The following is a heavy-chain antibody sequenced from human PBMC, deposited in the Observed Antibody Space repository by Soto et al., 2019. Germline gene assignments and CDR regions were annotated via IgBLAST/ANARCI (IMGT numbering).Heavy chain of an antibody. CDR2: ISYDGSNK. CDR1: GFTFSSYV. J-gene: IGHJ6*02. V-gene: IGHV3-30*18. CDR3: AQDLEGYCSSTSCYTYFGLDV. D-gene: IGHD2-2*01. Sequence: QVQLVESGGGVVQPGRSLRLSCAASGFTFSSYVMHWVRQAPGKGLEWVAVISYDGSNKYYADSVKGRFTISRDNSKHTLVLQMNSRRPEDTAVYYCAQDLEGYCSSTSCYTYFGLDVLGQGTTVTVSS.